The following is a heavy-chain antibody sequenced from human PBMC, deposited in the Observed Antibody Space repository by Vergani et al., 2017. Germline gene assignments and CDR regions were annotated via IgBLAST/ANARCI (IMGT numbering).Heavy chain of an antibody. CDR2: ISYDGSNK. CDR3: ARGTTSAGYNWFDP. Sequence: QVQLVESGGGVVQPGRSLRLSCAASGFTFSSYAMHWVRQAPGKGLEWVAVISYDGSNKYYADSVKGRFTISRDNSKNTLYLQMNSLRAEDTAVYYCARGTTSAGYNWFDPWGQGTLVTVSS. V-gene: IGHV3-30*01. CDR1: GFTFSSYA. D-gene: IGHD2-2*01. J-gene: IGHJ5*02.